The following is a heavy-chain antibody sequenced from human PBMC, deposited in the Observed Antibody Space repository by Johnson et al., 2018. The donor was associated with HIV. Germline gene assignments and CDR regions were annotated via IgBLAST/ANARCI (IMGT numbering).Heavy chain of an antibody. Sequence: QMQLVESGGGVVQPGRSLRLSCAASGFTFSSYGMHWVRQAPGKGLEWVAVISYDGSNKYYADSVKGRFTISRDNSKNTLYLQMNSLRAEDTAVYYCASPDYERYYGAFDIWGQGTMVTVSS. CDR3: ASPDYERYYGAFDI. J-gene: IGHJ3*02. CDR1: GFTFSSYG. V-gene: IGHV3-30*03. CDR2: ISYDGSNK. D-gene: IGHD3-10*01.